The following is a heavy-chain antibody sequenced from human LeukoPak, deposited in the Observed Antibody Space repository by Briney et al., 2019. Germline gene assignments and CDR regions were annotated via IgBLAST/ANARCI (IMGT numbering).Heavy chain of an antibody. CDR2: IKSKTDGGTT. D-gene: IGHD5-18*01. J-gene: IGHJ4*02. V-gene: IGHV3-15*01. CDR1: GFTFSNAW. Sequence: GGSLRLSCAASGFTFSNAWMSWVRQAPGKGLEWVGRIKSKTDGGTTDYAAPVKGRFTISRDDSKNTLYLQMNSLKTEDTAVYYCTTGEVRYSYGFNWGQGTLVTVSS. CDR3: TTGEVRYSYGFN.